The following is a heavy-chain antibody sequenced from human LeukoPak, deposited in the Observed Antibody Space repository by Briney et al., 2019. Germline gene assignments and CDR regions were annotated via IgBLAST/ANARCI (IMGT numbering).Heavy chain of an antibody. CDR3: ARDYSLRGYSYGFDY. CDR2: INPDTGGT. CDR1: GYTFTGYY. J-gene: IGHJ4*02. V-gene: IGHV1-2*02. Sequence: ASVKVSCKASGYTFTGYYMHWVRQAPGQGLEWMGWINPDTGGTNYAQKFQGRVTMTRDTSISTAYMELSRLRSDDTAVYYCARDYSLRGYSYGFDYWGQGTLVTVSS. D-gene: IGHD5-18*01.